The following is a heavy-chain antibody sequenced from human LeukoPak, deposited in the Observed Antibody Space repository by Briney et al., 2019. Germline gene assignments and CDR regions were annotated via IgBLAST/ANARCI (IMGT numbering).Heavy chain of an antibody. J-gene: IGHJ3*02. CDR1: GYTFTGYY. Sequence: ASVKVSCKASGYTFTGYYMHWVRQAPGQGLEWMGWINPNSGGTNYAQKFQGRVTMTRDTSISTAYMELSRLRSDDTAVYYCARDMFWELGRFDAFDIWGQGTMVTVSS. D-gene: IGHD3-10*02. CDR2: INPNSGGT. V-gene: IGHV1-2*02. CDR3: ARDMFWELGRFDAFDI.